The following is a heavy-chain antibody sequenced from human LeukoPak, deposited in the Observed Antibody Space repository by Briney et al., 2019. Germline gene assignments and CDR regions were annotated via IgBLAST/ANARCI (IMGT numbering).Heavy chain of an antibody. CDR1: GYSFSSHW. CDR2: IGPSDSYI. D-gene: IGHD3-10*01. J-gene: IGHJ3*02. Sequence: GEPLKISCKASGYSFSSHWITWVRQMPGKGLEWMGRIGPSDSYINYNPSFQGHVTISADKSISTAYLQWSSLRASDTAMYYCARLGFGDSLRNAFDIWGQGTMVTVSS. V-gene: IGHV5-10-1*01. CDR3: ARLGFGDSLRNAFDI.